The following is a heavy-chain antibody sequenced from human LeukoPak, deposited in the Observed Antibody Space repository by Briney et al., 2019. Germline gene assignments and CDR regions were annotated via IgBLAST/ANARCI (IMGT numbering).Heavy chain of an antibody. CDR1: GFTFDDYA. V-gene: IGHV3-9*01. CDR3: AKVRGGELLAAFDI. CDR2: ISWNSGNI. J-gene: IGHJ3*02. Sequence: GGSLRPSCAASGFTFDDYAMHWVRQAPGKGLEWVSGISWNSGNIGYADSVKGRFTISRDNAKNSLYLQMNSLRAEDTALFYCAKVRGGELLAAFDIWGQGTMVTVSS. D-gene: IGHD1-26*01.